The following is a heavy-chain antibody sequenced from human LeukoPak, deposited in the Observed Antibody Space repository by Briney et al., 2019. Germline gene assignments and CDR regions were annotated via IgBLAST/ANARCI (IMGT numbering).Heavy chain of an antibody. CDR1: GFTFSSYT. J-gene: IGHJ4*02. CDR2: VYGGGNT. D-gene: IGHD5-24*01. V-gene: IGHV3-23*01. CDR3: VRERFGAIVEN. Sequence: PGGSLRLSCAASGFTFSSYTMCWVRQAPGKGLEWVSTVYGGGNTAYADSVKGRFTISRDTSKNTLLLQMNSLRAEDTALYFCVRERFGAIVENWGQVALVIVSS.